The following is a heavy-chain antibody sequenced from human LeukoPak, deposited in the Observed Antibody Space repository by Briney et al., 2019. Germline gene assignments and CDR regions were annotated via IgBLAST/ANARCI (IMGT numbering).Heavy chain of an antibody. CDR1: GFPISLYS. J-gene: IGHJ4*02. V-gene: IGHV3-48*01. CDR2: ISHSGYTI. D-gene: IGHD3-10*01. Sequence: PGGSLRLSRAVSGFPISLYSMNWVRQAPGEGLEWVSYISHSGYTISYADSVKGRFTISRDNSKNTLYLQMNSLRAEDTAVYYCAKGDYGSDYWGQGTLVTVSS. CDR3: AKGDYGSDY.